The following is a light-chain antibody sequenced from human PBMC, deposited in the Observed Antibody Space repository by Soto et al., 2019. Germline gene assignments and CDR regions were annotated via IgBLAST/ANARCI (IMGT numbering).Light chain of an antibody. V-gene: IGKV3-11*01. CDR2: DAF. CDR1: KRVTAP. Sequence: EIVLTQSPATLSLSPGERATLSCRPSKRVTAPLAWYKQKPGQAPRLLMFDAFNRATGIPARFSGSGSGTDFTLTISSLEPEDFAVYYCQQRASWPRTFGQGTRLEIK. J-gene: IGKJ2*01. CDR3: QQRASWPRT.